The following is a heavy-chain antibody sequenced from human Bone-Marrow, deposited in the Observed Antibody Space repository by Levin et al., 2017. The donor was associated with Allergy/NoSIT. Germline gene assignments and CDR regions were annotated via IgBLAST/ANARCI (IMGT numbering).Heavy chain of an antibody. CDR3: ARDFLRVAGTSRYNWFDP. CDR1: GDSVSSNSAA. Sequence: SQTLSLTCAISGDSVSSNSAAWNWIRQSPSRGLEWLGRTYYRSKWYNDYAVSVKSRITINPDTSKNQFSLQLNSVTPEDTAVYYCARDFLRVAGTSRYNWFDPWGQGTLVTVSS. V-gene: IGHV6-1*01. D-gene: IGHD6-19*01. CDR2: TYYRSKWYN. J-gene: IGHJ5*02.